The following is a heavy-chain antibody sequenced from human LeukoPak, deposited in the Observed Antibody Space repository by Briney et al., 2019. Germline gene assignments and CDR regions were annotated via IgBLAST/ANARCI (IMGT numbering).Heavy chain of an antibody. CDR3: ARDQGPVGMSDY. CDR2: ISSSSSYI. Sequence: GGSLRLSCAASGFTFSSYSMNWVRQAPGKGLEWVSSISSSSSYIYYADLVKGRFTISRDNAKNSLYLQMNSLRAEDTAVYYCARDQGPVGMSDYWGQGILVTVSS. D-gene: IGHD1-26*01. CDR1: GFTFSSYS. J-gene: IGHJ4*02. V-gene: IGHV3-21*01.